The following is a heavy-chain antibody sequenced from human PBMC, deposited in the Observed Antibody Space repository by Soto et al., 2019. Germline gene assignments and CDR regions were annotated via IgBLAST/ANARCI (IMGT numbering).Heavy chain of an antibody. V-gene: IGHV4-30-2*01. Sequence: SETLSLTCAVSGDSISSSTYSWSWIRQPPGKGPEWIGYISHSGSTSYNPSLESRVTISMDRSKNQFSLKLSSVTAADTAVYYCARGDYYGSGSYYNDYRGQGTLVTVSS. CDR2: ISHSGST. CDR1: GDSISSSTYS. D-gene: IGHD3-10*01. J-gene: IGHJ4*02. CDR3: ARGDYYGSGSYYNDY.